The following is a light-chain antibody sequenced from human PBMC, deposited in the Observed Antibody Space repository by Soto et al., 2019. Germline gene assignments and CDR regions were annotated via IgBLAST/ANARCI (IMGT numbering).Light chain of an antibody. Sequence: DIQLTQSPSFLSASVGDRVTITCRASQGIKNYLAWYQQKPGKGPNLLIYAASTLQSGVPSRFSGRGSATEFTLTISSLQPEDLATYYCQQLNSYPLTFGGGTKVEIK. CDR3: QQLNSYPLT. J-gene: IGKJ4*01. V-gene: IGKV1-9*01. CDR2: AAS. CDR1: QGIKNY.